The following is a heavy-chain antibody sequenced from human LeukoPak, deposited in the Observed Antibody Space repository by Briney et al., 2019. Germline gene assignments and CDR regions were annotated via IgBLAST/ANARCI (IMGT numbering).Heavy chain of an antibody. CDR2: IFSGGTT. J-gene: IGHJ4*02. CDR3: ARGVLGYSYGFDY. Sequence: GGSLRLSCAASGFTVSSNYMSWVRQAPGKGLEWVSVIFSGGTTYYADSVKGRFTVSRHNSENTLYLQMNSLRGEATAVYYCARGVLGYSYGFDYWGQGTLVTVSS. CDR1: GFTVSSNY. V-gene: IGHV3-53*04. D-gene: IGHD5-18*01.